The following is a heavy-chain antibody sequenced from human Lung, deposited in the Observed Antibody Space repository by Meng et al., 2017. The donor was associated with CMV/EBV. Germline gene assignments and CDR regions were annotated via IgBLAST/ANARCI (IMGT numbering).Heavy chain of an antibody. D-gene: IGHD2-15*01. CDR1: GFTFSSYE. CDR2: ISTSGTTI. J-gene: IGHJ6*02. CDR3: ARSSGWLTPGGYGMDV. Sequence: GGSLLSCAASGFTFSSYEMNWVRQAPGKGLEWVAYISTSGTTIYYADSVRGRFTISRDNAKNSLFLQMNSLRAEDTAVYYCARSSGWLTPGGYGMDVWGQGXTVTVSS. V-gene: IGHV3-48*03.